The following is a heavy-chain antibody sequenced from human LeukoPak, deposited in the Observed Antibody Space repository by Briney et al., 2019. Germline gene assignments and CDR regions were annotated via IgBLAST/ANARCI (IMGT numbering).Heavy chain of an antibody. CDR2: IYTSGST. D-gene: IGHD7-27*01. V-gene: IGHV4-61*02. CDR1: GGSISSGSYY. CDR3: ARAGEPNSGALDY. Sequence: SSETLSLTCTVSGGSISSGSYYWSWIRQPTGKGREWIGRIYTSGSTNYNPSLKSRVTMSVDTSKNQFSLKLSSVPAADTAVYYCARAGEPNSGALDYWGQGTLVTVSS. J-gene: IGHJ4*02.